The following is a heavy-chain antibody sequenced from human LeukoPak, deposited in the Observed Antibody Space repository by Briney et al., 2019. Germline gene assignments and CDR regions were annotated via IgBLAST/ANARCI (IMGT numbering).Heavy chain of an antibody. CDR2: IYYSGST. D-gene: IGHD2-2*01. CDR1: GGSISSGGYY. V-gene: IGHV4-31*03. J-gene: IGHJ4*02. Sequence: PSQTLSLTCTVSGGSISSGGYYWSWIRQHPGKGLEWIGYIYYSGSTYYNPSLKSRVTISVDTSKNQFSLKLSSVTTADTAVYYCARVVPAAMGLRDWGQGTLVTVSS. CDR3: ARVVPAAMGLRD.